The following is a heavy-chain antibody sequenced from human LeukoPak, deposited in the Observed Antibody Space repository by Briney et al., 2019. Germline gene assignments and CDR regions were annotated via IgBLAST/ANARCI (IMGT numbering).Heavy chain of an antibody. Sequence: GGSLRLSCAASGFTFSSYSMNWVRQAPGKGLEWVSSISSSSSYIYYADSVKGRLTISRDNAKNSLYLQMNSLRAEDTAVYYCARDERIVGATTPFDYWGQGTLVTVSS. CDR1: GFTFSSYS. J-gene: IGHJ4*02. D-gene: IGHD1-26*01. CDR3: ARDERIVGATTPFDY. V-gene: IGHV3-21*01. CDR2: ISSSSSYI.